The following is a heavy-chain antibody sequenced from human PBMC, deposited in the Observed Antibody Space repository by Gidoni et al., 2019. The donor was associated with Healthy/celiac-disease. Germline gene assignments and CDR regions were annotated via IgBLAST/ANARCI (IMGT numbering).Heavy chain of an antibody. D-gene: IGHD3-22*01. CDR3: ARDRRDSSGFMLYYYYGMDV. CDR2: ISSSGSTI. V-gene: IGHV3-11*01. Sequence: QVQLVESGGGLVKPGGSLRLSCAASGFTFSDYYMSWIRQAPGKGLGGGSDISSSGSTIYYADSVKGRFTISRDNAKNSLYLQMNSLRAEDTAVYYCARDRRDSSGFMLYYYYGMDVWGQGTTVTVSS. J-gene: IGHJ6*02. CDR1: GFTFSDYY.